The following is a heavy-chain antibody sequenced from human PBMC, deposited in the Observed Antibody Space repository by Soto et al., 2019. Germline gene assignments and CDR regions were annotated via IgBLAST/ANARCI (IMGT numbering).Heavy chain of an antibody. CDR2: ISGSGGST. V-gene: IGHV3-23*01. CDR1: GFTFSSYA. D-gene: IGHD6-19*01. Sequence: GGSLRLSCAASGFTFSSYAMSWVRQAPGKGLEWVSAISGSGGSTYYADSVKGRFTISRDNSKNTLYLQMNSLRAEDTAVYYCAKAYSSGWYRLYYFDYWGQGTLVTVSS. CDR3: AKAYSSGWYRLYYFDY. J-gene: IGHJ4*02.